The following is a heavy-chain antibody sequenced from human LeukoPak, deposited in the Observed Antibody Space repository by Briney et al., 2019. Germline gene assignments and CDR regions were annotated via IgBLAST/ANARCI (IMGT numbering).Heavy chain of an antibody. V-gene: IGHV3-74*01. CDR1: GFTFSSYW. Sequence: SGGSLRLSCAASGFTFSSYWMHWVRQAPGKGLVWVSRINSDGSSTSYADSVKGRFTISRDNAKNPLYLQMNSLRAEDTAVYYCARGIVGATDDYWGQGTLVTVSS. J-gene: IGHJ4*02. D-gene: IGHD1-26*01. CDR2: INSDGSST. CDR3: ARGIVGATDDY.